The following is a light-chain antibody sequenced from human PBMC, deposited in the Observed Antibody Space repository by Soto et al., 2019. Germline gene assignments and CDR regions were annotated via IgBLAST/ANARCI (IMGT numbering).Light chain of an antibody. CDR1: STNIGAVHD. Sequence: QSVLTQPPSVSGAPGQRVTISCTGSSTNIGAVHDVHWYQQLPGTAPKLLIYGNSNRPSGVPDRFSGSKSGTSASLAISGLQAEDEADYYCQSYDSSRSTVFGGGTKLTVL. J-gene: IGLJ2*01. V-gene: IGLV1-40*01. CDR2: GNS. CDR3: QSYDSSRSTV.